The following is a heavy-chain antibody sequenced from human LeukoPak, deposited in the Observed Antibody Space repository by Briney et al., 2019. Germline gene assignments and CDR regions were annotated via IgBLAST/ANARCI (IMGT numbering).Heavy chain of an antibody. V-gene: IGHV3-43D*03. D-gene: IGHD2-21*02. CDR1: GFTFDDYA. J-gene: IGHJ4*02. CDR2: ISWYGGST. CDR3: AKDKLLETVTAPDY. Sequence: GGSLRLSCAASGFTFDDYAMHWVRQAPGKGLEWVSLISWYGGSTYYADSVKGRFTISRDNSKNSLYLQMNSLRAEDTALYYCAKDKLLETVTAPDYWGQGTLVTVSS.